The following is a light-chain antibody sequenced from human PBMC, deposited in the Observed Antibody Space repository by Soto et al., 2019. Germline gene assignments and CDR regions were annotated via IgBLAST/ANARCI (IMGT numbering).Light chain of an antibody. V-gene: IGKV1-27*01. CDR3: QKYDSAPWT. J-gene: IGKJ1*01. CDR1: QGISNY. CDR2: AAS. Sequence: DIQMTQSPSSLSASVRDRVTITCRASQGISNYLAWYQQKPGKVPKLLIYAASTLQSGVPSRFSCSGSGADFTLTISSLQPEDVATYYCQKYDSAPWTFGQGTKVEIK.